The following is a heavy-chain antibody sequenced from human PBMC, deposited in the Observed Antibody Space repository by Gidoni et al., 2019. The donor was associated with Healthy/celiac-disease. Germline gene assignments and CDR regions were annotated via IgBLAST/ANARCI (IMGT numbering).Heavy chain of an antibody. CDR3: AKEGPAEQWLPNDEYGMDV. J-gene: IGHJ6*02. V-gene: IGHV3-30*02. Sequence: QVQLVESGGGVVQPGRSLRLSCAASGFTFSSYGMHWVRQAPGKGLGWVAFIRYDGSNKYYADSVKGRFTISRDNSKNTLYLQMNSLRAEDTAVYYCAKEGPAEQWLPNDEYGMDVWGQGTTVTVSS. CDR2: IRYDGSNK. CDR1: GFTFSSYG. D-gene: IGHD6-19*01.